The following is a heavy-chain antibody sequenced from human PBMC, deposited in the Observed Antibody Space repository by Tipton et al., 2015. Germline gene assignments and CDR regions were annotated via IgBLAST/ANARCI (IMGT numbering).Heavy chain of an antibody. Sequence: TLSLTCTVSGGSFSDYYWSWIRQSPGEGLEWIGYIYYSGSTNYNPSLRSRVAMSMDTSKNQFSLKLSSVIAADTAVYYCVRVLLTGYYFFDYWGHGTRVTVSS. CDR3: VRVLLTGYYFFDY. V-gene: IGHV4-59*01. J-gene: IGHJ4*01. CDR2: IYYSGST. D-gene: IGHD3-9*01. CDR1: GGSFSDYY.